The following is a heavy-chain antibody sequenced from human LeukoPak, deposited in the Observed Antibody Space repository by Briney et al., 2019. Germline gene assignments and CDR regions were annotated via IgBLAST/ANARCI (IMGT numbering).Heavy chain of an antibody. CDR2: VFRLQTVCT. V-gene: IGHV4-38-2*02. CDR1: DSSITSTYY. D-gene: IGHD2-8*01. CDR3: ARVLHAPYLIDS. J-gene: IGHJ4*02. Sequence: KPSETLSLTCTVSDSSITSTYYWAWFRQPPGKGQEWIATVFRLQTVCTFNNPSLGSRVTMSLDPSHNQFSLNLTSVTAADTALYFCARVLHAPYLIDSWGQGTLVTVSS.